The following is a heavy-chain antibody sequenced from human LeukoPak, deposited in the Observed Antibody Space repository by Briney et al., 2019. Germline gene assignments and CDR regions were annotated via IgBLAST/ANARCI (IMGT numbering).Heavy chain of an antibody. V-gene: IGHV3-74*01. CDR3: ARGRYYGMDV. CDR1: GYTFTSYW. J-gene: IGHJ6*02. Sequence: GGSLRLSCAASGYTFTSYWMHWVRQAPGKGLVWVSRVNSDGSSTTYADSVKGRFTISRDNAKNTLYLQMNSLRAEDTAVYYCARGRYYGMDVWGQGTTVTVSS. CDR2: VNSDGSST.